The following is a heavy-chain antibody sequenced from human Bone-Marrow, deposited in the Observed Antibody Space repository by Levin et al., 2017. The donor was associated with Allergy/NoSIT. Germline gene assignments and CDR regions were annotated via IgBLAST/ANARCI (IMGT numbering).Heavy chain of an antibody. D-gene: IGHD3-3*01. Sequence: ASVKVSCKVSGYTLTELSMHWVRQAPGKGLEWMGGFDPEDGETIYAQKFQGRVTMTEDTSTDTAYMELSSLRSEDTAVYYCAPVLAYYDFWSGYHYYFDYWGQGTLVTVSS. CDR1: GYTLTELS. J-gene: IGHJ4*02. CDR3: APVLAYYDFWSGYHYYFDY. CDR2: FDPEDGET. V-gene: IGHV1-24*01.